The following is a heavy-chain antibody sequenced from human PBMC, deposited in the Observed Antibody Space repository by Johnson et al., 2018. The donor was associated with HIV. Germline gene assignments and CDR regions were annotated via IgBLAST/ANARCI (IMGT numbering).Heavy chain of an antibody. J-gene: IGHJ3*02. CDR1: GFTFSIYA. V-gene: IGHV3-23*04. CDR2: ISGSGGNT. Sequence: VQLVESGGGLVQPGGSLRLSCAASGFTFSIYAMSWVRQAPGTGLEWVSAISGSGGNTYYADSVKGRFTLSRDNSQNTLYLQMNSLRAEDTAVYYCARGALQRGSWYGRDAFDIWGQGTMVTVSS. CDR3: ARGALQRGSWYGRDAFDI. D-gene: IGHD6-13*01.